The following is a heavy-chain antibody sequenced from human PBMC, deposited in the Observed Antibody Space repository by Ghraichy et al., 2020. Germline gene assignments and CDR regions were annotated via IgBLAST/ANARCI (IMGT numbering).Heavy chain of an antibody. J-gene: IGHJ6*03. CDR2: ISGSGGST. D-gene: IGHD3-3*01. CDR3: AMVGDFWDINMDV. CDR1: GFTFSSYA. V-gene: IGHV3-23*01. Sequence: GGSLRLSCAASGFTFSSYAMSWVRQAPGKGLEWVSAISGSGGSTYYADSVKGRFTISRDNSKNTLYLQMNSLRAEDTAVYYCAMVGDFWDINMDVWGKGTTVTVSS.